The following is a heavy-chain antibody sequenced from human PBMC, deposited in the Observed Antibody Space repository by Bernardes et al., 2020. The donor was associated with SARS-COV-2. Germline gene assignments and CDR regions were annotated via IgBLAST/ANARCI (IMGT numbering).Heavy chain of an antibody. CDR1: DGSISNYY. D-gene: IGHD1-26*01. J-gene: IGHJ3*02. CDR3: ARHGRAWSGSYVGYAFDI. CDR2: IYYSGST. Sequence: SEPLSLMCTVSDGSISNYYWSWIRQPPGKGLEWIGYIYYSGSTNYSPSLKSRVTISVDTSKNQFSLKLSSVTAADTAVYYCARHGRAWSGSYVGYAFDIWGQGTMVTVSS. V-gene: IGHV4-59*08.